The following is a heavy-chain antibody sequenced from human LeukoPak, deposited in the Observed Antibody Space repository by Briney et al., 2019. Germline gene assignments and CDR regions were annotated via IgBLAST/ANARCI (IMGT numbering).Heavy chain of an antibody. V-gene: IGHV3-7*01. CDR2: IDQDGSEK. Sequence: PGGSPRLSCAASGFTFSSYWMNWVRQAPGKGLEWVATIDQDGSEKYYVDSVKGRFTISRDNAKNSLYLQMNSLRAEDTAVYSCARLAPATGGHFDSWGQGTLVTVSS. J-gene: IGHJ4*02. CDR1: GFTFSSYW. D-gene: IGHD2-2*01. CDR3: ARLAPATGGHFDS.